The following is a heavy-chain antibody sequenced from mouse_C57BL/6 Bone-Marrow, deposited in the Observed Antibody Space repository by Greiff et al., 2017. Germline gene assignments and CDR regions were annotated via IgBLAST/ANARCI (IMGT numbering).Heavy chain of an antibody. Sequence: EVQVVESGGGLVQPGGSLSLSCAASGFTFTDYYMSWVRQPPGKALEWLGFIRNKANGYTTEYSASVKGRFTISRDNSQSILYLQMNALRAADSATYYCARYMGYYGSSYYYFDYWGQGTTLTVSS. CDR3: ARYMGYYGSSYYYFDY. D-gene: IGHD1-1*01. J-gene: IGHJ2*01. CDR2: IRNKANGYTT. CDR1: GFTFTDYY. V-gene: IGHV7-3*01.